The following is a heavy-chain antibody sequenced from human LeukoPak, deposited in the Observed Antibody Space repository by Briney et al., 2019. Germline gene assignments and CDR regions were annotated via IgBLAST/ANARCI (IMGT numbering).Heavy chain of an antibody. J-gene: IGHJ4*02. V-gene: IGHV4-59*08. Sequence: PSETLSLTCTVSGGSISRYYWSWIRQPPGKRLEWIGYIYYTGSTNYNPSLKSRVTISVDTSKNQFSLKLSSVTAADTAVYYCARHAQPGTLREFDYWGQGTLVTVSS. CDR3: ARHAQPGTLREFDY. D-gene: IGHD1-26*01. CDR1: GGSISRYY. CDR2: IYYTGST.